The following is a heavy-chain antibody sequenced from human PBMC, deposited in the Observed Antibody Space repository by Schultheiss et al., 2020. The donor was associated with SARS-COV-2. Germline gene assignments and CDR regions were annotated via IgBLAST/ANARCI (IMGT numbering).Heavy chain of an antibody. D-gene: IGHD3-22*01. V-gene: IGHV3-49*04. Sequence: GSLRLSCTTSGFTFRDYSMSWVRQAPGKGLEWVGFIRSKAYGGTTEYAASVQGRFSISRDDSKSIAYLQMNSLKTEDTAVYYCTREGPRMKWLFPKFDSWGQGTLVTVSS. CDR2: IRSKAYGGTT. CDR3: TREGPRMKWLFPKFDS. CDR1: GFTFRDYS. J-gene: IGHJ4*02.